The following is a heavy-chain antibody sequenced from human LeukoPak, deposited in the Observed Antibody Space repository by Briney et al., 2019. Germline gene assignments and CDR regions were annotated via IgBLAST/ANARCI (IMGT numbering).Heavy chain of an antibody. CDR3: ARGSSGWLGVFDY. CDR1: GYTFTSYG. V-gene: IGHV1-69*05. J-gene: IGHJ4*02. D-gene: IGHD6-19*01. Sequence: ASVKVSCKASGYTFTSYGISWVRQAPGQGLEWMGGIIPIFGTANYAQKFQGRVTITTDESTSTAYMELSSLRSEDTAVYYCARGSSGWLGVFDYWGQGTLVTVSS. CDR2: IIPIFGTA.